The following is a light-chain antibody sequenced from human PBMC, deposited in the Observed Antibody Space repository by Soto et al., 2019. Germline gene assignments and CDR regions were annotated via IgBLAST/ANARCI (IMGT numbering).Light chain of an antibody. CDR3: QQHYNLPFT. V-gene: IGKV4-1*01. J-gene: IGKJ3*01. CDR1: QSVLYSSNNKNY. CDR2: WAS. Sequence: DIVMTQSPDSLAVSLGERATINCKSSQSVLYSSNNKNYLAWYQQKPGQAPKLLIYWASTRESGVPDRFSGSGSGTDFTLTISSLQAEDVAVYYCQQHYNLPFTFGPGTKVDIK.